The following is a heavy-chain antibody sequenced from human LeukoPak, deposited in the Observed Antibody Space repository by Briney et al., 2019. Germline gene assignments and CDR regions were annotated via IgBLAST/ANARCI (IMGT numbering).Heavy chain of an antibody. Sequence: PGGSLRLSCAASGFTFSNYAMSWVRQAPGKGLEWVSDISSSGVTTYYADSVKGRFTISRDNSKNTLFLQINSLRAEDTAVYYCARPDCSSTSCYTLEYWGQGTLVTVSS. CDR2: ISSSGVTT. CDR1: GFTFSNYA. D-gene: IGHD2-2*02. V-gene: IGHV3-23*01. CDR3: ARPDCSSTSCYTLEY. J-gene: IGHJ4*02.